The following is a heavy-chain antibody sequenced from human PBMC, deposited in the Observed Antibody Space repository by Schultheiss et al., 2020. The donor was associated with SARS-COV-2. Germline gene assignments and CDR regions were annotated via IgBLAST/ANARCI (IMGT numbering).Heavy chain of an antibody. V-gene: IGHV3-23*01. CDR2: ISGSGGST. J-gene: IGHJ4*02. CDR3: ATFHWGSREPVDY. Sequence: GGSLRLSCAASGFAFSSYAMSWVRQAPGKGLEWVSAISGSGGSTYYADSVKGRFTISRDNSKNTLYLQMNSLRAEDTAVYYCATFHWGSREPVDYWGQGTLVTVSS. D-gene: IGHD3-16*01. CDR1: GFAFSSYA.